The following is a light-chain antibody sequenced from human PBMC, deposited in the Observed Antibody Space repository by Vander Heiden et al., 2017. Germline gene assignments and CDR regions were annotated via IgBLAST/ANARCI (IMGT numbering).Light chain of an antibody. CDR2: DAS. V-gene: IGKV1-33*01. Sequence: DIQMTQSPSSLSASVGDRVTITCQASQDISNYLNWYQQKPRKAPKLLIYDASNLETGVPSRFSGSGSRTDFTFTISSLQPEDIATYYCQQYDNLPPLLTFGGGTKVGIK. CDR1: QDISNY. J-gene: IGKJ4*01. CDR3: QQYDNLPPLLT.